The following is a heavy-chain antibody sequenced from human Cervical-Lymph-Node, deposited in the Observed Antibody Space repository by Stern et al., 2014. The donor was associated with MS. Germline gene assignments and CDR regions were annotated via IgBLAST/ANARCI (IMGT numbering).Heavy chain of an antibody. CDR1: GYTFTTYA. J-gene: IGHJ3*01. Sequence: QVQLVQSGSELKEPGASVKISCKTSGYTFTTYAMNWVRQAPGQGLEWMGWINTNTGNTTYAQGFTGRFVFSLDTSVSTAYLQIRSLRPEDAAVYYCSRGAIGARPRVYGFDFWGQGTTVTVST. CDR3: SRGAIGARPRVYGFDF. V-gene: IGHV7-4-1*02. CDR2: INTNTGNT. D-gene: IGHD6-6*01.